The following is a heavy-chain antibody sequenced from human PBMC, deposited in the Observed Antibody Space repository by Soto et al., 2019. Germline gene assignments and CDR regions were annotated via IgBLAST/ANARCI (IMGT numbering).Heavy chain of an antibody. CDR3: ARGEDILTGYSAFDI. J-gene: IGHJ3*02. Sequence: QVQLVESGGGVVQPGRALRLSCAASGFTFSSYGMHWVRQAPGKGLEWVAVIWYDGSNKYYADSVKGRFTISRDNSKNTLHLQRNRRRAEDTVVYYCARGEDILTGYSAFDILGQGTMVTGSS. V-gene: IGHV3-33*01. D-gene: IGHD3-9*01. CDR1: GFTFSSYG. CDR2: IWYDGSNK.